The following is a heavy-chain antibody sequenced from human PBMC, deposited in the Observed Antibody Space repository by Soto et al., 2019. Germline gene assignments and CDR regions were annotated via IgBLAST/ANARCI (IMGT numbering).Heavy chain of an antibody. J-gene: IGHJ4*02. CDR1: GYTFTGYY. Sequence: ASVKVSCKASGYTFTGYYMHWVRQAPGQGLEWMGWINPNSGGTNYAQKFQGWVTMTRDTSISTAYMELGRLRSDDTAVYYCARDVAYSSRGYYFDYWGQGTLVTVSS. CDR2: INPNSGGT. V-gene: IGHV1-2*04. D-gene: IGHD6-13*01. CDR3: ARDVAYSSRGYYFDY.